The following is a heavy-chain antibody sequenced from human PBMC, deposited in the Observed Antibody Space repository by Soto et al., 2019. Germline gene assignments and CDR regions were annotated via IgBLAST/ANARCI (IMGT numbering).Heavy chain of an antibody. CDR3: TTTTRSSGWRVGMDV. CDR1: GFTFSNAW. Sequence: PGGSLRLSCAASGFTFSNAWMSWVRQAPGKGLEWVGRIKSKTDGGTTDYAAPVKGRFTISRDDSKSTLYLQMNSLKTEDTAVYYCTTTTRSSGWRVGMDVWGQGTTVTVSS. D-gene: IGHD6-19*01. V-gene: IGHV3-15*01. CDR2: IKSKTDGGTT. J-gene: IGHJ6*02.